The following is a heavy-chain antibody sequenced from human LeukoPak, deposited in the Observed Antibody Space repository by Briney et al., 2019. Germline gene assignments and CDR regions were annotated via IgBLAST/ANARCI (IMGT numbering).Heavy chain of an antibody. CDR3: ARDLGAAGTLSFFDY. CDR1: GYTFTTYG. J-gene: IGHJ4*02. V-gene: IGHV1-18*04. D-gene: IGHD6-13*01. CDR2: ISAYNGNT. Sequence: EASVKVSCKASGYTFTTYGITWGRQAPGQGLEWMGWISAYNGNTNYAQKFQGRVTMTTDTSTSTAYMELRSLRSDDTAVYYRARDLGAAGTLSFFDYWGQGTLVSVSS.